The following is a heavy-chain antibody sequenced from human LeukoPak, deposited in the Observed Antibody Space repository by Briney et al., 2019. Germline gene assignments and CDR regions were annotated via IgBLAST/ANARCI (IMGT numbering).Heavy chain of an antibody. CDR3: ARGGLRIAAAV. V-gene: IGHV3-74*01. J-gene: IGHJ4*02. Sequence: GGSLRLSCAASGFTFSSYWMHWVRQAPGKGLVWVSRINSVGSSTSYADSVKGRFTISRDNAKNSLYLQMNSLRAEDTAVYYCARGGLRIAAAVWGQGTLVTVSS. CDR2: INSVGSST. CDR1: GFTFSSYW. D-gene: IGHD6-13*01.